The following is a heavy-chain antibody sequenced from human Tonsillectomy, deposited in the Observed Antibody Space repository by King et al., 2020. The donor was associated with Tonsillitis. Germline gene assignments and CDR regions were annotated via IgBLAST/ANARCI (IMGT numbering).Heavy chain of an antibody. CDR1: GYTFTNYW. CDR2: IYPSDSHIKTDSHI. J-gene: IGHJ2*01. Sequence: VQLVQSGAEVKKPGESLKISCKGSGYTFTNYWIGWVRQMPGKGLEWMGIIYPSDSHIKTDSHIKYSPSFQGQVTISADESISTAYLQWSSLKASDTAMYYCARHVGYDTSGYCFEQRYFEIWGRGTPVTVSS. V-gene: IGHV5-51*01. D-gene: IGHD3-22*01. CDR3: ARHVGYDTSGYCFEQRYFEI.